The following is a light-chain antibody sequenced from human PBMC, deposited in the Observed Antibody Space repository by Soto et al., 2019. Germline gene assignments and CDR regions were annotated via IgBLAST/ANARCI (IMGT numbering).Light chain of an antibody. CDR1: QSVSSSS. J-gene: IGKJ1*01. CDR3: QQYGSSPS. CDR2: GAS. V-gene: IGKV3-20*01. Sequence: EIVLKQSPGTLSLSPGERAALSCRASQSVSSSSFAWYQQKPGQAPRLLIYGASSRATGIPDRFSGSGSGTDFTLTISRLEPEDFAVYYCQQYGSSPSFGQGTKVDIK.